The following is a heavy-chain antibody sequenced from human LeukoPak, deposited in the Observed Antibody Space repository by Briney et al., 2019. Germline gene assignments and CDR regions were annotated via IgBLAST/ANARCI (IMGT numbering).Heavy chain of an antibody. CDR3: ARDYYASGSSDY. D-gene: IGHD3-10*01. CDR1: GFTFSSYA. V-gene: IGHV3-30-3*01. J-gene: IGHJ4*02. Sequence: PGRSLRLSCAASGFTFSSYAMHWVRQAPGKGLEWVAVISYDGSKKYYADSVKGRFTISRDNSKNTLYLQMNSLRAEDTAVYYCARDYYASGSSDYWGQGTLVTVSS. CDR2: ISYDGSKK.